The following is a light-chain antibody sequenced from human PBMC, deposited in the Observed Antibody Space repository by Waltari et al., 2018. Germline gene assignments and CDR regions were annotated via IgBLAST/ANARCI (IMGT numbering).Light chain of an antibody. Sequence: DILLTQSPTSLSASIGDRVTITCQASQHISNYLNWYQRKPGKAPKLLIYDASDLEPGVPLRFSGTGYGASFTLTISSLQPEDVATYYCQQFDTFPYTFGQGT. CDR1: QHISNY. J-gene: IGKJ2*01. V-gene: IGKV1-33*01. CDR3: QQFDTFPYT. CDR2: DAS.